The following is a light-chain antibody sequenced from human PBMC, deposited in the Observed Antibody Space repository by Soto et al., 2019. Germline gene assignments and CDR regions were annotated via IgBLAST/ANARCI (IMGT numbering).Light chain of an antibody. Sequence: EIVLTQSPGTLSLSPGERATLSCRASQSVSNNYLAWYQQKPGQAPRLLIYGASSRATGIPDRFSGSGSGTDFTLTISRLEPEDFAVYYCQQYGSSPPITFGQGTLLEIK. J-gene: IGKJ5*01. CDR1: QSVSNNY. V-gene: IGKV3-20*01. CDR3: QQYGSSPPIT. CDR2: GAS.